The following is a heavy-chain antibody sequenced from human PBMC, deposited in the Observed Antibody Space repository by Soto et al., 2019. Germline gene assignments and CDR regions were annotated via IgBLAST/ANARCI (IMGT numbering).Heavy chain of an antibody. CDR2: VSAYNGDT. J-gene: IGHJ4*02. V-gene: IGHV1-18*01. CDR1: GYTFTSYG. Sequence: ASVKVSCKASGYTFTSYGISWVRQAPGQGLEWMGWVSAYNGDTNYAQNFQGRVTMTTDTSTSTAYMDLSSLRSDDTATYYCARDRGYCANGVCFRYDYWGQGTLVTVSS. CDR3: ARDRGYCANGVCFRYDY. D-gene: IGHD2-8*01.